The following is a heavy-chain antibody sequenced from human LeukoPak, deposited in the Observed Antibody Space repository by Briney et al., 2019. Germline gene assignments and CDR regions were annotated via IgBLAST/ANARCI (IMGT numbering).Heavy chain of an antibody. CDR1: GGSISSSSYY. Sequence: ASETLSLTCTVSGGSISSSSYYWGWIRQPPGKGLEWIGSIYYSGSTYYNPSLKSRVTISVDTSKNQFSLKLSSVTAADTAVYYCARFERTIAVAGRGDYWGQGTLVTVSS. D-gene: IGHD6-19*01. CDR2: IYYSGST. V-gene: IGHV4-39*01. J-gene: IGHJ4*02. CDR3: ARFERTIAVAGRGDY.